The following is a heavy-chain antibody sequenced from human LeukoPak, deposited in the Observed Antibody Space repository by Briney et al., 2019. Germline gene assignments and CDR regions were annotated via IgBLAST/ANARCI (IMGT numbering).Heavy chain of an antibody. V-gene: IGHV1-18*01. J-gene: IGHJ6*02. CDR2: ISAYNGNT. Sequence: ASVKVSCKASGYTFTSYGISWVRQAPGQGLEWMGWISAYNGNTNYAQKLRGRVTMTTDTSTSTAYMELRSLRSGDTAVYYCARDLDDYVWGSYRYSDYGMDVWGQGTTVTVSS. CDR1: GYTFTSYG. CDR3: ARDLDDYVWGSYRYSDYGMDV. D-gene: IGHD3-16*02.